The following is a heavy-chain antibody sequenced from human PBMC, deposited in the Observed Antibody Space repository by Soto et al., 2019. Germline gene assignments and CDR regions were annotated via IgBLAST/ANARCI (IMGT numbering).Heavy chain of an antibody. CDR1: GFTFSSYG. J-gene: IGHJ4*02. CDR3: AREVGATPQFDY. V-gene: IGHV3-33*01. CDR2: IWYDGSNE. D-gene: IGHD1-26*01. Sequence: PGGSLRLSCAASGFTFSSYGMHWVRQAPGKGLEWVAVIWYDGSNEYYADSVKGRFTISRDNSKNTLYLQINSLRVEDTAVYYCAREVGATPQFDYWGQGTPVTVSS.